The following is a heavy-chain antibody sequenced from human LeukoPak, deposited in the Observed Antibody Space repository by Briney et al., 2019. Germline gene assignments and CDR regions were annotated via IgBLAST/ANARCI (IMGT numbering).Heavy chain of an antibody. CDR3: ARSSSSWRLYFDY. J-gene: IGHJ4*02. V-gene: IGHV4-59*12. Sequence: SETLSLTCAVYGGSFSGYSWSWIRQPPGKGLEWIGNIYYSGCTNYNPSLKSRVSISVDTSKNHFSLRLSSVTAADTAIYYCARSSSSWRLYFDYWGPGTLVPVSS. D-gene: IGHD6-13*01. CDR1: GGSFSGYS. CDR2: IYYSGCT.